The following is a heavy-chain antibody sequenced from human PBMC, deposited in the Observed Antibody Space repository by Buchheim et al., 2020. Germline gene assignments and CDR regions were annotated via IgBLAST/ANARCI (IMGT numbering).Heavy chain of an antibody. D-gene: IGHD3-16*01. CDR1: GYTFTSYD. J-gene: IGHJ4*02. Sequence: QVQLVQSGAEVKKPGASVKVSCEASGYTFTSYDINWVRQATGQGLEWMGWINPNSGGTNYAQKFQGRVTMTRDTSISTAYMELSRLRSDDTAVYYCARDHLGLGGYYFDYWGQGTL. CDR3: ARDHLGLGGYYFDY. CDR2: INPNSGGT. V-gene: IGHV1-2*02.